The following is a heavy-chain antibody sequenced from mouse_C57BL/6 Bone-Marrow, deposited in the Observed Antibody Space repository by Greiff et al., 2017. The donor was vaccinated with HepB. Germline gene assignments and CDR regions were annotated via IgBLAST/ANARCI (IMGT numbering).Heavy chain of an antibody. CDR3: ARDGSAFDV. V-gene: IGHV5-4*01. Sequence: VQLKESGGGLVKPGGSLKLSCAASGFTFSSYAMSWVRQTPEKRLEWVATISDGGSYTYYPDNVKGRFTISRDNAKNNLYLQMSHLKSEDTAMYYCARDGSAFDVWGTGTTVTVSS. J-gene: IGHJ1*03. CDR2: ISDGGSYT. CDR1: GFTFSSYA.